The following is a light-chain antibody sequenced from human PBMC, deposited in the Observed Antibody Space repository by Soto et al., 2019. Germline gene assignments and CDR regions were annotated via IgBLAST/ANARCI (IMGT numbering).Light chain of an antibody. V-gene: IGKV3-20*01. Sequence: EIVLPQSPGTLSLSPGERATLSCRASQSVFNNHIGWYQQKPGQAPRRLIFGASFRATGIPDRFSGSGSGTDFTLTISRLEPEDFAVYYCQQYGSSPTTFGQGTKVDIK. CDR1: QSVFNNH. CDR3: QQYGSSPTT. CDR2: GAS. J-gene: IGKJ1*01.